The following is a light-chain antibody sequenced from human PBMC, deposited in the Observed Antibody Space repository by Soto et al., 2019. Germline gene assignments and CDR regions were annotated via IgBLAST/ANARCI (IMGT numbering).Light chain of an antibody. J-gene: IGLJ1*01. Sequence: QSALTQPASVSGSPGQSITISCTGTISDFVVYNYVSWYQQHPGKAPKLMIYGVSNRPSGVSNRFSGSKSGNTASLTISGLKADDEADYYCSSHTISSALQVFGTGTKLTV. CDR3: SSHTISSALQV. CDR1: ISDFVVYNY. V-gene: IGLV2-14*01. CDR2: GVS.